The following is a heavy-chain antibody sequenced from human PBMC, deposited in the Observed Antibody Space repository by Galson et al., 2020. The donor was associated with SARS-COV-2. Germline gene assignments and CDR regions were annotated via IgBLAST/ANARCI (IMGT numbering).Heavy chain of an antibody. CDR3: ARDIRRVEVGTWCDP. V-gene: IGHV1-3*01. Sequence: ASAQVSCKASGYTFTSYDMQWVRQPPGQRLEWMGCINGGNGNTKYSQKVQGRVTITRDTSASTAYMELSSLRSEDTAVYYCARDIRRVEVGTWCDPWGQGTLVTVSS. CDR1: GYTFTSYD. CDR2: INGGNGNT. J-gene: IGHJ5*02. D-gene: IGHD6-13*01.